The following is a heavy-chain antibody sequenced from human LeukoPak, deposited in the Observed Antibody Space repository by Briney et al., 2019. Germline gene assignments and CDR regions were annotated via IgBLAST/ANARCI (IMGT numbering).Heavy chain of an antibody. Sequence: PSETLSLTCTVSGGSISTGGYYWSWLRQYSGKGLEWIGYISYSGSTYYNPSLKSRATISVDTSKNQFSLKLSSVTAADTAVYYCARYESGNFDYWGQGTLVTVSS. CDR2: ISYSGST. CDR1: GGSISTGGYY. CDR3: ARYESGNFDY. J-gene: IGHJ4*02. V-gene: IGHV4-31*03. D-gene: IGHD1-26*01.